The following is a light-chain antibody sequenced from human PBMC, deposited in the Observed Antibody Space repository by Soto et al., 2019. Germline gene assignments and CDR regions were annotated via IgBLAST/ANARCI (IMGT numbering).Light chain of an antibody. CDR3: QHYNTYPWT. Sequence: DIQMTQSPSILSASVGDRVTITCRASQSISSWLAWYQQKPGKAPNLLIYKASHLENGVPSRFSGSGSGTEFTLTISSLQPGDSATYYCQHYNTYPWTFGQGTKVDI. CDR2: KAS. CDR1: QSISSW. J-gene: IGKJ1*01. V-gene: IGKV1-5*03.